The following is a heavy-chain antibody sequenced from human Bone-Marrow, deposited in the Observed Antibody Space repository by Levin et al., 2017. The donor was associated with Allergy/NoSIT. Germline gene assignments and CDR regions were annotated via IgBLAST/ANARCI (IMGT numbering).Heavy chain of an antibody. CDR3: ARAGNYGSGSYYYGMDV. D-gene: IGHD3-10*01. V-gene: IGHV4-61*01. Sequence: TSETLSLTCTVSGGSVSSGSYYWSWIRQPPGKGLEWIGYIYYSGSTNYNPSLKSRVTISVDTSKNQFSLKLSSVTAADTAVYYCARAGNYGSGSYYYGMDVWGQGTTVTVSS. CDR1: GGSVSSGSYY. J-gene: IGHJ6*02. CDR2: IYYSGST.